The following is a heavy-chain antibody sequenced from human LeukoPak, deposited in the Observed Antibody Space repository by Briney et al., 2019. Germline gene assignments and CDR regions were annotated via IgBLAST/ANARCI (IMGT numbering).Heavy chain of an antibody. CDR1: GFTFSSYS. CDR2: TSSSSSYI. J-gene: IGHJ4*02. Sequence: AGGSLRLSCAASGFTFSSYSMNWVRQAPGKGLEWVSSTSSSSSYIYYADSVKGRFTISRDNAKNSLYLQMNSLRAEDTAVYYCAKAYDFWTPLAGYWGQGTLVTVSS. CDR3: AKAYDFWTPLAGY. V-gene: IGHV3-21*01. D-gene: IGHD3-3*01.